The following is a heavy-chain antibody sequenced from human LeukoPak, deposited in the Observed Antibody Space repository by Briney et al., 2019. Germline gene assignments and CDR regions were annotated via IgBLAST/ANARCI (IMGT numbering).Heavy chain of an antibody. Sequence: ASVKVSCKTSGFSFPSYYIHWVRQAPGQGLEWMGIINPSGGSTSYAQKFQGRVTMTRDMSTSTDYMELSSLRSEDTAVYYCARDNSVEDTAWWFAPWGQGTLVTVSS. CDR1: GFSFPSYY. J-gene: IGHJ5*02. D-gene: IGHD4-23*01. V-gene: IGHV1-46*01. CDR3: ARDNSVEDTAWWFAP. CDR2: INPSGGST.